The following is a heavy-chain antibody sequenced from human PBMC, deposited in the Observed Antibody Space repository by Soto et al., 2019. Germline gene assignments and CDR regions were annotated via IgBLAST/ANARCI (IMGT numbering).Heavy chain of an antibody. Sequence: HPGGSLRLSCSASGFTFSSYGMHWVRQAPGKGLEWVAVISYDGSNKYYADSVKGRFTISRDNSKNTLYLQMNSLRAEDTAVYYCAKVGLAWRGGYYFDYWGQGTLVTVSS. J-gene: IGHJ4*02. CDR2: ISYDGSNK. CDR3: AKVGLAWRGGYYFDY. CDR1: GFTFSSYG. D-gene: IGHD3-10*01. V-gene: IGHV3-30*18.